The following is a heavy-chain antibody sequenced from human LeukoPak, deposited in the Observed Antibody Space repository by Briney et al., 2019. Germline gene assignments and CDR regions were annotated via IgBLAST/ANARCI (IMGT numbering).Heavy chain of an antibody. V-gene: IGHV1-2*02. J-gene: IGHJ3*02. CDR1: GYTFTGYY. CDR3: ARDLLEGVRGVHDAFDI. CDR2: INPNSGGT. D-gene: IGHD3-10*01. Sequence: ASVKVSCKASGYTFTGYYMHWVRQAPGQGLEWMGWINPNSGGTNYAQKFQGRVTMTRDTSISTAYMELSRLRSDDTAVYCCARDLLEGVRGVHDAFDIWGQGTMVTVSS.